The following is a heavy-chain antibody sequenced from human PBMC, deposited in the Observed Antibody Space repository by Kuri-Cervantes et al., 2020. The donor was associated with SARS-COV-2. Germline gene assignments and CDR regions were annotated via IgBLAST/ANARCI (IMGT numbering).Heavy chain of an antibody. J-gene: IGHJ6*02. CDR1: GGSISSSSYY. Sequence: SETLSLTCTVSGGSISSSSYYWGWIRQPPGKGLEWIGSIYYSGSTYYNPSLKSRVTISVDTSKNQFSLKLSSVTAADTAVYYCARVEFEGWKDYYYGMDVWGQGTTVTVSS. V-gene: IGHV4-39*07. CDR3: ARVEFEGWKDYYYGMDV. D-gene: IGHD1-1*01. CDR2: IYYSGST.